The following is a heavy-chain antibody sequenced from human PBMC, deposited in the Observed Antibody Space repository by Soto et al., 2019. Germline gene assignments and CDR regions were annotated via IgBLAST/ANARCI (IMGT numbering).Heavy chain of an antibody. CDR3: VRDYMGY. J-gene: IGHJ4*02. V-gene: IGHV3-7*05. Sequence: GGSLRLSCAASGFTFSSYWMSWVRQAPGKGLEWVANIKEDGSQKYYVDSVKGRFTISRDNGKNSLDLQMNSLRAEDTALYYCVRDYMGYWGQGTLVTVSS. CDR1: GFTFSSYW. CDR2: IKEDGSQK.